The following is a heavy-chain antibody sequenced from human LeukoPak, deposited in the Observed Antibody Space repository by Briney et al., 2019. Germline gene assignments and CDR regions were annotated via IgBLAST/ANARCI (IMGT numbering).Heavy chain of an antibody. J-gene: IGHJ4*02. D-gene: IGHD3-16*01. CDR2: VSDDGTKK. CDR1: GSTFRSYA. V-gene: IGHV3-30*01. Sequence: GGSLRLSCAASGSTFRSYAMHWVRQAPGKGLEWVAVVSDDGTKKFYADSVKGRFTISRDNSKNTLYLQMNSLRAEDTAVYYCARRSGLTPWGLEYWGQGTLVTVSS. CDR3: ARRSGLTPWGLEY.